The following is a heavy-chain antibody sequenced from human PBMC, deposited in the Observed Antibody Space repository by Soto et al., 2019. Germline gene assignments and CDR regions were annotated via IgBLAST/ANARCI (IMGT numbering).Heavy chain of an antibody. V-gene: IGHV1-69*13. Sequence: GASVKVSCKASGGTYSRYAISWVRQAKGQGLEWMGGIIPIFGTANYAQKFQGRVTITADESTSTAYMELSSPRSEDTAVYYCARGYYYDSSGYYYFDYWGQGTLVTVSS. J-gene: IGHJ4*02. CDR3: ARGYYYDSSGYYYFDY. CDR2: IIPIFGTA. D-gene: IGHD3-22*01. CDR1: GGTYSRYA.